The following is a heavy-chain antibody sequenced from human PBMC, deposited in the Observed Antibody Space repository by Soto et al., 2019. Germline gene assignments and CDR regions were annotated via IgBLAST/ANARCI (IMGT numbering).Heavy chain of an antibody. Sequence: PSETLSLTCTVSGGSISSYYWSWIRQPPGKGLEWIGYIYYSGSTNYNPSLKSRVTISVDTSKNQFSLKLSSVTAADTAVYYCARDTRYDFWSGYYPADYYGMDVWGQGTTVTVSS. CDR2: IYYSGST. J-gene: IGHJ6*02. V-gene: IGHV4-59*01. D-gene: IGHD3-3*01. CDR1: GGSISSYY. CDR3: ARDTRYDFWSGYYPADYYGMDV.